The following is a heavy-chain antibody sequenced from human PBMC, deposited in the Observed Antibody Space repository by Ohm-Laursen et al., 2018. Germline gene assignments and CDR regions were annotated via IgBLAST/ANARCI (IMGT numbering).Heavy chain of an antibody. Sequence: SLRLSCAASGFTFSSYAMSWVRQAPGKGLEWVSVIYSGGSTYYADSVKGRFTISRDNSKNTLYLQMNSLRAEDTAVYYCARDHYDSSGYLDWYFDLWGRGTLVTVSS. CDR1: GFTFSSYA. D-gene: IGHD3-22*01. CDR2: IYSGGST. CDR3: ARDHYDSSGYLDWYFDL. V-gene: IGHV3-66*01. J-gene: IGHJ2*01.